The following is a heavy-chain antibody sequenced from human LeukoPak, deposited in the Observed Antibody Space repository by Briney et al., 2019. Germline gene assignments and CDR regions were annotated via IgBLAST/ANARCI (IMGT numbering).Heavy chain of an antibody. CDR2: MNPNNGNT. V-gene: IGHV1-8*01. J-gene: IGHJ5*02. Sequence: ASVKVSCKASGFTFTSYDINWVRQASGQGLEWMGWMNPNNGNTGYAQKFQGRVTMTRDTSISTAYMELSSLRSEDTAVYYCARDEAISLGFDPWGQGTLVTVSS. CDR1: GFTFTSYD. CDR3: ARDEAISLGFDP. D-gene: IGHD5-12*01.